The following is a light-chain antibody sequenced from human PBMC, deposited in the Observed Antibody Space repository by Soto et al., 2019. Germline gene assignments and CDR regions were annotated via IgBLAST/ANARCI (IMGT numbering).Light chain of an antibody. Sequence: QAALTQAPSVSGAPGERGTISWTGGSSKIGAGYDVHWYQQLPGTAPKLLIYGNSNRPSGVPDRFSGSKSGTSASLAITGLQAEDEADYYCQSYDSSLSGLVFGTGTKVTVL. CDR1: SSKIGAGYD. CDR3: QSYDSSLSGLV. V-gene: IGLV1-40*01. J-gene: IGLJ1*01. CDR2: GNS.